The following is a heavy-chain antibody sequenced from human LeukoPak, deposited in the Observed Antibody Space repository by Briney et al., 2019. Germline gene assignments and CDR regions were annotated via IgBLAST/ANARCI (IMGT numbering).Heavy chain of an antibody. Sequence: PGVSLRLSCAASGFTFTSNRMNWGRQAPGKGLGWVSSISSSSSYINYADSVKGRFTISRDNAKNSLYLQMNSLRAEDTAVYYCARYDYGSDGGMDVWGQGTTVTVSS. J-gene: IGHJ6*02. CDR1: GFTFTSNR. CDR3: ARYDYGSDGGMDV. V-gene: IGHV3-21*01. D-gene: IGHD4-17*01. CDR2: ISSSSSYI.